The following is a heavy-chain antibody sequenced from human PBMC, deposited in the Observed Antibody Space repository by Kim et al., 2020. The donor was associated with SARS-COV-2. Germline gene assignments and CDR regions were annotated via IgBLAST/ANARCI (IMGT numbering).Heavy chain of an antibody. Sequence: SETLSLTCTVSGGSISSYYWSWIRQPPGKGLEWIGYIYYSGSANYNPSLKSRVTISVDTSNNQFSLRLRSVTAADTAVHYCARSRFERITIFGVVIIAAMDVWGQGTTVTVSS. J-gene: IGHJ6*02. CDR2: IYYSGSA. CDR1: GGSISSYY. CDR3: ARSRFERITIFGVVIIAAMDV. V-gene: IGHV4-59*01. D-gene: IGHD3-3*01.